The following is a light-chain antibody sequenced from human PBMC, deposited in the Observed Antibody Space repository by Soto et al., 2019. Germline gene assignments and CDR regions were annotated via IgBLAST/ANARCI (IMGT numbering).Light chain of an antibody. CDR3: QQYYRYPRT. CDR2: AAS. V-gene: IGKV1-8*01. CDR1: QGISSY. J-gene: IGKJ1*01. Sequence: AIRMTQSPSSLSASTGDRVTITCRASQGISSYLAWYQQKPGKAPKLLIYAASTLQSGVPSRFSGSGSVTDLTLTISCLQSEDFATYYCQQYYRYPRTFGQGTKVEIK.